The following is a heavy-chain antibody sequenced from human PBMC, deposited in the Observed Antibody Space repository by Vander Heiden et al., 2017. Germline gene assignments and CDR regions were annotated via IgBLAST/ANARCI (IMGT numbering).Heavy chain of an antibody. CDR2: IKQEGSEK. Sequence: EVQLVESGGGLVQPGGSLRLACADSGFTFLNYWMSWVRQAPGKGLEWVANIKQEGSEKYYVDSVKGRFTISRDNAKNSLYLQMNSLRAEDTAVYYCARRRWSSTSCFFDYWGQGTLVTVSS. D-gene: IGHD2-2*01. V-gene: IGHV3-7*01. J-gene: IGHJ4*02. CDR3: ARRRWSSTSCFFDY. CDR1: GFTFLNYW.